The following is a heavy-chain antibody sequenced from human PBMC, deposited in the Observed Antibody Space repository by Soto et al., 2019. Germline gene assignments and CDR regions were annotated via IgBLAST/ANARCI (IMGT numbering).Heavy chain of an antibody. CDR3: ARSPDYPKFRHYFDY. D-gene: IGHD4-17*01. Sequence: QVRLQESGPGLAKPSETLSLTCTVSGASISSNYYWGWIRQSPGKGLEWIGSIYYSGSTYNNPSLKSRVTISADTSKNQFTLKLHSVTAADTAVYYCARSPDYPKFRHYFDYWGQGSLVSVSS. J-gene: IGHJ4*02. CDR2: IYYSGST. V-gene: IGHV4-39*01. CDR1: GASISSNYY.